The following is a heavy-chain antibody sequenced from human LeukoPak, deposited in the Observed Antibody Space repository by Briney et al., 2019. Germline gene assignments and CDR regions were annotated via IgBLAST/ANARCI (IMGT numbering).Heavy chain of an antibody. Sequence: SETLSLTCNVSGGSIGTYYWSWIRQPPGKGLEWIGNIYYNGNTNYNPSLKSRITISVDASKNQFSLNLGSVTAADTAVYYCARQGNNWNYAPGAFDIWGQGTMVIVSS. CDR1: GGSIGTYY. J-gene: IGHJ3*02. CDR2: IYYNGNT. CDR3: ARQGNNWNYAPGAFDI. D-gene: IGHD1-7*01. V-gene: IGHV4-59*08.